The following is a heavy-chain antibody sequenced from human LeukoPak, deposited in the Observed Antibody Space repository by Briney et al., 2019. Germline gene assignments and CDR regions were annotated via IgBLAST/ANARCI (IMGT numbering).Heavy chain of an antibody. Sequence: SETLSLTCTVSGGSISSSSYYWGWIRQPPGKGLEWIGSIYYSGSTYSNPSLQSRATISVDTPKNQFSLKLNSVTAADAAVYYCARVKKLYYDSSGTFYYYYYMDVWGKGTTVTVSS. J-gene: IGHJ6*03. CDR1: GGSISSSSYY. CDR3: ARVKKLYYDSSGTFYYYYYMDV. D-gene: IGHD3-22*01. CDR2: IYYSGST. V-gene: IGHV4-39*01.